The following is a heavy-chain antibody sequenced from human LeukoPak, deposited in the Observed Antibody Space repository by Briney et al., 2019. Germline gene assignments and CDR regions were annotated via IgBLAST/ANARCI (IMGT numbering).Heavy chain of an antibody. J-gene: IGHJ6*02. D-gene: IGHD1-7*01. CDR3: ARDRGIGKRLELRQGMDV. V-gene: IGHV3-48*02. Sequence: GGSLRLSCAASGFTFSSYAMSWVRQAPGKGLEWVSYISSSSSTIYYADSVKGRFTISRDNAKNSLYLQMNSLRDEDTAVYYCARDRGIGKRLELRQGMDVWGQGTTVTVSS. CDR2: ISSSSSTI. CDR1: GFTFSSYA.